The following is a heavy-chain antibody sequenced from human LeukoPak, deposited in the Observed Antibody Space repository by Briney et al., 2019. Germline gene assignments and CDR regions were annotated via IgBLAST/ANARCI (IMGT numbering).Heavy chain of an antibody. CDR1: GFTFSSYW. Sequence: QPRGSLRLSCAASGFTFSSYWMSWVRQAPGKGLEWVANIKQDGSEKYYVDSVKGRFTISRDNAKNSLYLQMNSLRAEDTAEYYCARMFYRVRPFDYWGQGTLVTVSS. D-gene: IGHD3-16*02. CDR3: ARMFYRVRPFDY. CDR2: IKQDGSEK. V-gene: IGHV3-7*01. J-gene: IGHJ4*02.